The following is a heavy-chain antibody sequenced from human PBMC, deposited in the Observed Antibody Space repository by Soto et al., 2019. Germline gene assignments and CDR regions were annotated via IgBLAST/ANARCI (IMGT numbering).Heavy chain of an antibody. Sequence: QLLESGGGLVQPGGSLRVHCVASGFTFGDYAMSWVRQAPGRGLEWVSSIGGGGTDTYYAASVKGRFTISRDNSKSTLYLQMNTLRVEDTAVYYCAKDAVPYNGEWDWFDTWGQGTLVTVSS. D-gene: IGHD3-10*01. V-gene: IGHV3-23*01. CDR3: AKDAVPYNGEWDWFDT. CDR1: GFTFGDYA. J-gene: IGHJ5*02. CDR2: IGGGGTDT.